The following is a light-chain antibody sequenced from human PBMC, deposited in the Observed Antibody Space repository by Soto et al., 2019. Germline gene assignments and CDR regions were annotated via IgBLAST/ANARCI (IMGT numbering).Light chain of an antibody. V-gene: IGKV1-5*01. J-gene: IGKJ1*01. CDR3: QHYNSYSGA. CDR1: QSFSGT. CDR2: DAS. Sequence: DIQMTQSPSTLSASVGDRVTITCRASQSFSGTLAWYQQKPGKAPKLLIFDASSLERGVPSRFSGSGSGTEFTLTISSLQPDDFATYYCQHYNSYSGAFGQGTKV.